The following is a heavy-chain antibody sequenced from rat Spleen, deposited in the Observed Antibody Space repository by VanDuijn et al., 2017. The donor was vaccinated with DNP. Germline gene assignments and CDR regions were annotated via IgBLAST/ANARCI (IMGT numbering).Heavy chain of an antibody. CDR2: MWNYGDT. D-gene: IGHD1-11*01. V-gene: IGHV2-32*01. CDR1: GFSLTNYH. CDR3: ARDLDGGYRGLTWFTY. Sequence: QVQLKESGPGLVQSSQTLSLTCTVSGFSLTNYHVHWVRQPPGKGLEWMGVMWNYGDTSYNSALKSRLSISRDTSKSQIFLKMSSLQTEDTATYYCARDLDGGYRGLTWFTYWGQGTLVTVSS. J-gene: IGHJ3*01.